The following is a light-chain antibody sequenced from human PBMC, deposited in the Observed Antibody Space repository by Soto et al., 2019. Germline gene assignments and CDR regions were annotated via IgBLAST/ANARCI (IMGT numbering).Light chain of an antibody. CDR2: KAS. J-gene: IGKJ1*01. V-gene: IGKV1-5*03. CDR1: QTIHSW. Sequence: DIQMTQSPSTLSGSVGDRVTITCRASQTIHSWLAWYQQKPGKAPKLLIYKASTLKSGVPSRFSGSGSGTEFTLTISSLQPDDVATDYCQHYNSYSQPFGEGPKVEL. CDR3: QHYNSYSQP.